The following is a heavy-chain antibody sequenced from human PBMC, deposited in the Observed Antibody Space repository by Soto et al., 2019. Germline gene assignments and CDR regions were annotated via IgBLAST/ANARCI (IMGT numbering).Heavy chain of an antibody. CDR3: ARDPPVITMIVGPYYYGMDV. D-gene: IGHD3-22*01. CDR2: IWYDGSNK. V-gene: IGHV3-33*01. J-gene: IGHJ6*02. Sequence: QVQLVESGGGVVQPGRSLRLSCAASGFTFSSYGMHWVRQAPGKGLEWVAVIWYDGSNKYYADSVKGRFTISRDNSKNTLYLQMNSLRAEDTAVYYCARDPPVITMIVGPYYYGMDVWGQGTTVTVSS. CDR1: GFTFSSYG.